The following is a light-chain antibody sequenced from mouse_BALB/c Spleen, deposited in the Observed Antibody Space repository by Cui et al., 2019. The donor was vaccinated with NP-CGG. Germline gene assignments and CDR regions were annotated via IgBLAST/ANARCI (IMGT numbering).Light chain of an antibody. CDR3: ALWYSNHWL. Sequence: QAVVTQESALTTSPGETVTLTCRSSTGAVTTSNYANWVQEKADHLFTGLIGGTNNRVPGVSARFSGSLIGDKAALTITGAQTEDEAIYFCALWYSNHWLFGGGTKLTVL. V-gene: IGLV1*01. CDR1: TGAVTTSNY. J-gene: IGLJ1*01. CDR2: GTN.